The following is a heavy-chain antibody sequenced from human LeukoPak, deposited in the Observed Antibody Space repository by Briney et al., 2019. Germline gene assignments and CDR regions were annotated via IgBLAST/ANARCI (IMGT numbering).Heavy chain of an antibody. D-gene: IGHD5-18*01. V-gene: IGHV1-2*02. Sequence: AASVKVSCKASGYTFTGYYMHWVRQAPGQGLEWMGWINPNSGGTNYAQKFQGRVTMTRDTSISTAYMELSRLRFDDTAVYYCARVDGYSYGYFDYWGQGTLVTVSS. CDR1: GYTFTGYY. CDR2: INPNSGGT. J-gene: IGHJ4*02. CDR3: ARVDGYSYGYFDY.